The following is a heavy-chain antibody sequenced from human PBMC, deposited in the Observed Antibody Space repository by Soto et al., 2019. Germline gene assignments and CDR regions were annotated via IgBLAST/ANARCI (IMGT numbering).Heavy chain of an antibody. D-gene: IGHD2-15*01. CDR3: ARGYCSGGSCYSFDY. V-gene: IGHV4-30-2*01. J-gene: IGHJ4*02. Sequence: QLQLQESGSGLVKPSQTLPLTCAVSGGSVSSGGYSWSWFRQPPGKGLEWIGYIYQSGSTYYNPSLKSRVTISVLRAKNQFSLRLSSVTAADTAVYYCARGYCSGGSCYSFDYWGQGTLVPVSS. CDR1: GGSVSSGGYS. CDR2: IYQSGST.